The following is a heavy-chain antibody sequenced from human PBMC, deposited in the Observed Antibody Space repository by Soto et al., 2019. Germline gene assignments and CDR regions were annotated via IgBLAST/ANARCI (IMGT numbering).Heavy chain of an antibody. Sequence: EVQLVESGGGLVQPGGSLRLSCAASGFTFSRYWMHWVRQAPGKGLVWVSRINSDGSSTSYADSVKGRFTISRDNAKNRLYLQMSSLRAEDTAVYYCASGGYCGGDCPPFDLWGRGTLVTVSS. D-gene: IGHD2-21*02. CDR1: GFTFSRYW. CDR3: ASGGYCGGDCPPFDL. V-gene: IGHV3-74*01. CDR2: INSDGSST. J-gene: IGHJ2*01.